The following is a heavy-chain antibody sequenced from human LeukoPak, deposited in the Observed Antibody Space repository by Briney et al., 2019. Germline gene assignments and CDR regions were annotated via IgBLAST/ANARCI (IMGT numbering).Heavy chain of an antibody. D-gene: IGHD2-2*01. CDR3: ARDASVINIVIVPAATGTFDY. CDR2: INPNSGGT. CDR1: GYTFTGYY. Sequence: ASVKVSCKASGYTFTGYYMHWVRQAPGQGLEWMGWINPNSGGTNYAQKFQGRVTMTRDTSISTAYMEMSRLRSDDTAVYYCARDASVINIVIVPAATGTFDYWGQGTLVTVSS. V-gene: IGHV1-2*02. J-gene: IGHJ4*02.